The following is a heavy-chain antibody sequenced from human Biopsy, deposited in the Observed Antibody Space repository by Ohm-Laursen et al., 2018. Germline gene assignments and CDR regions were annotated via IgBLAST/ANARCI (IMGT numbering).Heavy chain of an antibody. CDR1: GYSISSDYR. Sequence: GTLSLTWAVSGYSISSDYRWGWIRQAPGKTLEWLGNIFKDGNTHYNPSLRSRLIIPIDTSKNQFSLMMTSVSGADTAVYFCARVGSGWAPFDKWGPGTLVTVSS. J-gene: IGHJ4*02. CDR3: ARVGSGWAPFDK. CDR2: IFKDGNT. V-gene: IGHV4-38-2*01. D-gene: IGHD6-19*01.